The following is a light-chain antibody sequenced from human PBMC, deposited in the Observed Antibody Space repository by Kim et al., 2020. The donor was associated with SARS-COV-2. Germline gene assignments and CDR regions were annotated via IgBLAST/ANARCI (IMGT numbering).Light chain of an antibody. J-gene: IGLJ3*02. V-gene: IGLV3-19*01. CDR3: SSRDSTGDHVV. CDR1: SLRSYY. CDR2: GKN. Sequence: SSELTQDPAVSVALGQTVRITCQGDSLRSYYATWYQQKPGQAPIVVIYGKNNRPSGIPDRFSGSSSGNTASLTITGAQAEDEGDYYCSSRDSTGDHVVFG.